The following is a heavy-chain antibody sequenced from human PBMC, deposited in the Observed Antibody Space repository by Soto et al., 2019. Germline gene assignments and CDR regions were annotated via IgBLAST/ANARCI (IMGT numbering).Heavy chain of an antibody. CDR2: IIPIFGTA. CDR3: ARAIDEFRGSGHPYYYGMDV. Sequence: GASVKVSCKASGGTFSSYAISWVRQAPGQGLEWMGGIIPIFGTANYAQKFQGRVTITADKSTSTAYMELSSLRSEDTAVYYCARAIDEFRGSGHPYYYGMDVWGQGTTVTVSS. J-gene: IGHJ6*02. CDR1: GGTFSSYA. V-gene: IGHV1-69*06. D-gene: IGHD6-19*01.